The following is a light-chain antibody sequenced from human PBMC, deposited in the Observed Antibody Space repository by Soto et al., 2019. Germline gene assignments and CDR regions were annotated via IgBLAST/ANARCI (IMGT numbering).Light chain of an antibody. J-gene: IGKJ5*01. CDR3: QQYHKWPPIT. V-gene: IGKV3-15*01. CDR1: QSVDGY. CDR2: GAS. Sequence: EVVMTQSPATLSVSLGESATLSCRASQSVDGYLAWYQQQPGQAPRLLIYGASTRATGVTARFRGGGSGTEFTLTISSLQSEDSAVYYCQQYHKWPPITFGQGTRLESK.